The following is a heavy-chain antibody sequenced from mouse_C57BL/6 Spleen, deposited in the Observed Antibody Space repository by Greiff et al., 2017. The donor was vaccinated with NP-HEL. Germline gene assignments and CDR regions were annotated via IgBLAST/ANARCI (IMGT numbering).Heavy chain of an antibody. D-gene: IGHD1-1*01. J-gene: IGHJ2*01. V-gene: IGHV14-3*01. CDR2: IDPANGNT. Sequence: EVQLQESVAELVRPGASVKLSCTASGFNIKNTYMHWVKQRPEQGLEWIGRIDPANGNTKYAPKFQGKATMTADTSSNTAYLQLSSLTSEDTAVYYFSRPFSTAVGYFDYWGQGTTLTVSS. CDR3: SRPFSTAVGYFDY. CDR1: GFNIKNTY.